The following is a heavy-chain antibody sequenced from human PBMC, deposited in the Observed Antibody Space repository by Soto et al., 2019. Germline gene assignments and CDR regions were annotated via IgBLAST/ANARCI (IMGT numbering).Heavy chain of an antibody. V-gene: IGHV3-53*04. Sequence: GGSLRLSCAASGFTVSSNYMSWVRQAPGKGLEWVSVIYSGGSTYYADSVKGRFTISRHNSKNTLYLQMNSLRAEDTAVYYCARERFGFCSSTSCADYYYYYMDVWGKGTTVTVSS. CDR2: IYSGGST. CDR1: GFTVSSNY. J-gene: IGHJ6*03. CDR3: ARERFGFCSSTSCADYYYYYMDV. D-gene: IGHD2-2*01.